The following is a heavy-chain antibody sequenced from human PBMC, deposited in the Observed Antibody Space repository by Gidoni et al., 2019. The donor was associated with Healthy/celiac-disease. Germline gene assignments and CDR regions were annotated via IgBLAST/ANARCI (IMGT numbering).Heavy chain of an antibody. CDR3: ARVAVVVIATQYAFDI. J-gene: IGHJ3*02. D-gene: IGHD2-21*01. CDR2: FIPIFGTA. CDR1: TYTLYG. Sequence: TYTLYGISRLRQAPGQGLEWMGGFIPIFGTANYAQKFQGRVTITADESTSTAYMELSSLRSEDTAVSYCARVAVVVIATQYAFDIWGQGTMVTVSS. V-gene: IGHV1-69*01.